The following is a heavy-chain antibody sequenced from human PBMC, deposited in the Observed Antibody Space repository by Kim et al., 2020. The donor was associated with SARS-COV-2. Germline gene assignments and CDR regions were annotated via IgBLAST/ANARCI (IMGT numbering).Heavy chain of an antibody. V-gene: IGHV3-33*01. Sequence: YADSVKGRFTISRDNSKNTLYLQMNSLRAEDTAVYYCARDRQARRLIFDYWGQGTLVTVSS. J-gene: IGHJ4*02. CDR3: ARDRQARRLIFDY. D-gene: IGHD2-8*01.